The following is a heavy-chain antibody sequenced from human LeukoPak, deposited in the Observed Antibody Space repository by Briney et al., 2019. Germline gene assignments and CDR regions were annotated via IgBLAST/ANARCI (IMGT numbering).Heavy chain of an antibody. J-gene: IGHJ4*02. D-gene: IGHD3-3*01. Sequence: GESLKISCKGSGYSFTSYWIGWVRQMPGKGREWMGIIYPGDSDTRYSPTFQGQVTISADKSISTAYLQWSSLKASDIAMYYCARLSYDFWSGYPYGFDYWGQGTLVTVSS. CDR3: ARLSYDFWSGYPYGFDY. CDR1: GYSFTSYW. V-gene: IGHV5-51*01. CDR2: IYPGDSDT.